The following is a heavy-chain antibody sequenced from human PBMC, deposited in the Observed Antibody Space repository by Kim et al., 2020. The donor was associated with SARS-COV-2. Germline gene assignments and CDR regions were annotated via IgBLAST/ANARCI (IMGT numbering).Heavy chain of an antibody. D-gene: IGHD6-19*01. J-gene: IGHJ5*02. Sequence: ADSVKGRFTISRDNSKNTLYLQMNSLRAEDTAVYYCAKDSEWLVRGWFDPWGQGTLVTVSS. CDR3: AKDSEWLVRGWFDP. V-gene: IGHV3-23*01.